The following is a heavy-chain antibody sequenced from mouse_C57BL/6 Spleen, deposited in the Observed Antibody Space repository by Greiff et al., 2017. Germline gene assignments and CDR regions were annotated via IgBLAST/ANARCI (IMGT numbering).Heavy chain of an antibody. J-gene: IGHJ3*01. CDR2: ISPSTGGT. CDR1: GYSFTGYY. CDR3: ERDSWFAY. V-gene: IGHV1-42*01. Sequence: EVQLLQSGPDLVQPGASVKISCKASGYSFTGYYMDWVKQSPEKSLEWIGEISPSTGGTTYNQKFKAKTTLTVDKSSSTAYMQLKSLTAEDSAVYYCERDSWFAYWGQGTLVTVSA.